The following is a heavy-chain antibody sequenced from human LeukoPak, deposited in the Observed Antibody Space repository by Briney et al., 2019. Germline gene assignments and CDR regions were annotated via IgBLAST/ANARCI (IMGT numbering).Heavy chain of an antibody. CDR2: ISSSGSTI. CDR1: GFTFSSYE. Sequence: YPGGSLRLSCAASGFTFSSYEMKWVRQAPGKGLEWVSYISSSGSTIYYADSVKGRFTISRDNAKNSLYLQMNSLRAEDTAVYYCARDSGYAGFDYWGQGTLVTVSS. V-gene: IGHV3-48*03. D-gene: IGHD5-12*01. CDR3: ARDSGYAGFDY. J-gene: IGHJ4*02.